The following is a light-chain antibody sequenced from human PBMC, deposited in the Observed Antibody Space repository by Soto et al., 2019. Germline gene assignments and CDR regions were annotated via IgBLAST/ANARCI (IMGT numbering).Light chain of an antibody. CDR3: LSHTGSRTL. J-gene: IGLJ3*02. Sequence: QSVLTQPASVSGSPGQSITISCTGDSSDVGDYNYVSWYQEHPGQVPKLIIFEVTTRPSGVSDRFSGSRSGNTASLTISGLQAEDEADYYCLSHTGSRTLFGGGTKLTVL. CDR1: SSDVGDYNY. V-gene: IGLV2-14*01. CDR2: EVT.